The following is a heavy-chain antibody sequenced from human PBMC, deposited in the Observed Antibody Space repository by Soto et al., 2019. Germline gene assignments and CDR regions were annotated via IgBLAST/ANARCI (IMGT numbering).Heavy chain of an antibody. CDR2: ISWNSGSI. CDR1: GFTFDDYA. V-gene: IGHV3-9*01. CDR3: AKGSYGDYPDY. D-gene: IGHD4-17*01. Sequence: EVQLVESGGGLVQPGRSLRLSCAASGFTFDDYAMHWVRQAPGKGLEWVSGISWNSGSIGYAGSVKGRFTISRDNAKNSLYLQMNSLRAEDTALYYCAKGSYGDYPDYWGQGTLVTVSS. J-gene: IGHJ4*02.